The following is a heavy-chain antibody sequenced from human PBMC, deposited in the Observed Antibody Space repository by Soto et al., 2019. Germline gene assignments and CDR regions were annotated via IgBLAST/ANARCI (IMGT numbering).Heavy chain of an antibody. J-gene: IGHJ6*02. CDR1: GGSISSYY. D-gene: IGHD6-19*01. V-gene: IGHV4-4*07. Sequence: SETLSLTCTVSGGSISSYYWSWIRQPAGKGLEWIGRIYTSGSTNYNPSLKSRVTMSVGTSKNQFSLKLSSVTAADTAVYYCASTSSSGFSRYYYYGMDVWGQGTTVTVSS. CDR2: IYTSGST. CDR3: ASTSSSGFSRYYYYGMDV.